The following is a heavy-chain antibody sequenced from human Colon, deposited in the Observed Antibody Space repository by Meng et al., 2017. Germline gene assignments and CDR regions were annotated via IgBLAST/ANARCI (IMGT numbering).Heavy chain of an antibody. CDR2: IHSSRNT. V-gene: IGHV4-30-4*01. J-gene: IGHJ4*02. CDR1: GGSINSAGYY. Sequence: QVQLQESGPGVVKPSQTPSLTCTTSGGSINSAGYYWNWIRQSPAKGLEWLGYIHSSRNTYYTPSLKSRLTMSLDTSKNQFSLRLTSVTAADTAVYYCARNPVIPDARTFDFWGQRALVTVSS. CDR3: ARNPVIPDARTFDF. D-gene: IGHD2-2*01.